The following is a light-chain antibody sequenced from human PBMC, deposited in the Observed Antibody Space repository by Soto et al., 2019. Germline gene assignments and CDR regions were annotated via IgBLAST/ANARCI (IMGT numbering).Light chain of an antibody. Sequence: EIVMTQSPATLSVSPGERATLSCRASQSVSSNLAWYQQKPGQAPRLLIYGASPRATGIPARCSGSGSGTEFTLTISSLTSEDFAVYYCQQYNNWPPYTFGQGTKLEIK. CDR3: QQYNNWPPYT. J-gene: IGKJ2*01. CDR1: QSVSSN. V-gene: IGKV3-15*01. CDR2: GAS.